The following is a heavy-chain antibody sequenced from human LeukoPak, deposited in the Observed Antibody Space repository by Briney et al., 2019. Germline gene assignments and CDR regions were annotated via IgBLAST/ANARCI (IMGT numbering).Heavy chain of an antibody. CDR3: ARHGTISSESYFDY. CDR2: IHNSGRT. CDR1: GGSVSSYY. Sequence: PLETLCVTRSVSGGSVSSYYWSWIRQSPGKGLEWIGYIHNSGRTNYIPSLEGRHVGFVDTSKNQVSLRLSSVTAADTAVYYCARHGTISSESYFDYWGQGALV. V-gene: IGHV4-59*08. D-gene: IGHD1-14*01. J-gene: IGHJ4*02.